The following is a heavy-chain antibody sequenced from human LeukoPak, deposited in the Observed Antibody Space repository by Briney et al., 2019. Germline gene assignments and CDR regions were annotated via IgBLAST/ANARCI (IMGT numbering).Heavy chain of an antibody. CDR1: GFTVSSNY. D-gene: IGHD3-10*01. V-gene: IGHV3-53*01. Sequence: GGSLRLSCAASGFTVSSNYMSWVRQAPGKGLEWVSVIYSGGSTYYADSVKGRFTISRDNSKNTLYLQMNSLRAEDTAVYYCASGSGSYYEFYYFDYWGQGTLVTVSS. CDR3: ASGSGSYYEFYYFDY. J-gene: IGHJ4*02. CDR2: IYSGGST.